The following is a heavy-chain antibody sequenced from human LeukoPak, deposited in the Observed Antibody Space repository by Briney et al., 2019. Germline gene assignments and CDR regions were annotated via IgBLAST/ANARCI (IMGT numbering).Heavy chain of an antibody. V-gene: IGHV4-39*01. Sequence: SETLSLTCTVSGGSIKTRGWIRQPPGMGLEWIGNIYYSGNPYYSPSLKSRVTISVDTSTNQFFLKVTSVTAADTAVYYCVGGDWFDTWGQGALVTVSS. D-gene: IGHD3-16*01. CDR3: VGGDWFDT. CDR1: GGSIKTR. CDR2: IYYSGNP. J-gene: IGHJ5*02.